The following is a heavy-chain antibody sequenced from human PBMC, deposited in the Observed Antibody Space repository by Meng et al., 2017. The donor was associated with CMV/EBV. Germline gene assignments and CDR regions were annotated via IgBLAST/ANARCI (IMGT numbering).Heavy chain of an antibody. CDR1: GYTFTGYY. V-gene: IGHV1-2*02. J-gene: IGHJ3*02. CDR3: AGEGVVVVPAALTSGDAFDI. CDR2: INPNSGGT. Sequence: SVKVSCKASGYTFTGYYMHWVRQAPGQGLEWMGWINPNSGGTNYAQKFQGRVTMTRDTSISTAYMELSRLRSDDTAVYYCAGEGVVVVPAALTSGDAFDIWGQGTMVTVSS. D-gene: IGHD2-2*01.